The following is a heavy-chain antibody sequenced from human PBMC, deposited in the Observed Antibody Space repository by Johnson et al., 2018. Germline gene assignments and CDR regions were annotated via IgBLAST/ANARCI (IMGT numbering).Heavy chain of an antibody. D-gene: IGHD4-17*01. V-gene: IGHV3-30*03. Sequence: QVQLQESGGDVVQHGKSLRLSCAVSGFIFRRYAMHWVRQAPGKGLEWVAVIPYDGSHEYYADSVKGRFTISRENVNNSVYLQMNDLKPEDTAVYYWTRGTVTARKIWLEHWGQGTPVIVSS. J-gene: IGHJ1*01. CDR2: IPYDGSHE. CDR1: GFIFRRYA. CDR3: TRGTVTARKIWLEH.